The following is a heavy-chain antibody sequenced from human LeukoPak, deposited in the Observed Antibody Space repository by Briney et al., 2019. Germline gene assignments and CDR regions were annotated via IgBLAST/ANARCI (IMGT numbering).Heavy chain of an antibody. J-gene: IGHJ4*02. D-gene: IGHD5-18*01. CDR1: GYTFTGYY. CDR2: INPNSGGT. CDR3: ARDRAPWIQLWLPRYYFDY. V-gene: IGHV1-2*02. Sequence: ASVKVSCKASGYTFTGYYMHRVRQAPGQGLEWMGWINPNSGGTNYAQKFQGRVTMTRDTSISTAYMELSRLRSDDTAVYYCARDRAPWIQLWLPRYYFDYWGQGTLVTVSS.